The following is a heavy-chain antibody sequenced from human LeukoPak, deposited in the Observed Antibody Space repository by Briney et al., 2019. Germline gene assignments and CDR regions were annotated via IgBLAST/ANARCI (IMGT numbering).Heavy chain of an antibody. V-gene: IGHV3-30-3*01. Sequence: GGSLRLSCAASGFTFSSYAMHWVRQAPGKGLEWVAVISYDGSNKYYADSVKVRFTISRDNSKNTLYLQMNSLRAEDTAVYYCARANYYYGSSGGFYYYYGMDVWGQGTTVTVSS. CDR3: ARANYYYGSSGGFYYYYGMDV. CDR2: ISYDGSNK. D-gene: IGHD3-22*01. J-gene: IGHJ6*02. CDR1: GFTFSSYA.